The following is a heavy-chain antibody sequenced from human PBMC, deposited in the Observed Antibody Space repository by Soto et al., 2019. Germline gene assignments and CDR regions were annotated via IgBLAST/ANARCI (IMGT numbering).Heavy chain of an antibody. CDR3: ERGGLVTADRRRQVDYG. CDR2: ISISCSVI. CDR1: GFTFSNFG. Sequence: GGSLTLSCAASGFTFSNFGMHWGRLVPEKGLEWLSYISISCSVIYDADSVKGRFTISRDNAKNSLFLQMKSLSAEDTAVFYCERGGLVTADRRRQVDYG. D-gene: IGHD2-21*02. J-gene: IGHJ6*01. V-gene: IGHV3-48*03.